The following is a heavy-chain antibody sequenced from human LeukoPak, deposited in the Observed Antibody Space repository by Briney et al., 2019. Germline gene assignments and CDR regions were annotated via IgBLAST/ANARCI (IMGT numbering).Heavy chain of an antibody. J-gene: IGHJ6*02. CDR2: IRHSGGT. V-gene: IGHV4-34*01. CDR3: ARWNYYDSSGYYPQGMDV. CDR1: GGSFSGYY. Sequence: SSETLSLTCTVYGGSFSGYYWSWIRQPPGKGLEWIGEIRHSGGTNYNPSLKSRITISVDTSKNQFSLKLSSVTAADTAVYYCARWNYYDSSGYYPQGMDVWGQGTTVTVSS. D-gene: IGHD3-22*01.